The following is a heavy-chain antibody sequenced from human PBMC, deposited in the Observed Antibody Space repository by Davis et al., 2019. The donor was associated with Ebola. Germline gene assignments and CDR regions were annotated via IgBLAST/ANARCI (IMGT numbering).Heavy chain of an antibody. J-gene: IGHJ4*02. CDR3: ASPHQIRGKDCFDY. Sequence: PSETLSLTCAVYGGSFNAYYWAWIRQSPGQGLEWLGEINHRGKARYNTALKSRVTMSIDTSKMQFSLRLTSVTAADTAVYYCASPHQIRGKDCFDYWDQGNLVVVSS. CDR1: GGSFNAYY. CDR2: INHRGKA. V-gene: IGHV4-34*01.